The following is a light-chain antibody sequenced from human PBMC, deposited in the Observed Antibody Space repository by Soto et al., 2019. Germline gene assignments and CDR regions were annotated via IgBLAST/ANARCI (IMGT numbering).Light chain of an antibody. Sequence: EIVLTQSPGTLSLSPGERATLSCRASQSVSSSYLAWYQQKPGQAPRLLIFGASSRATGIPDRFSGSGSGTDFTLTISRLEPEDCAVYYCQQYGNSPPVTFGGGTKVEIK. CDR2: GAS. CDR1: QSVSSSY. V-gene: IGKV3-20*01. J-gene: IGKJ4*01. CDR3: QQYGNSPPVT.